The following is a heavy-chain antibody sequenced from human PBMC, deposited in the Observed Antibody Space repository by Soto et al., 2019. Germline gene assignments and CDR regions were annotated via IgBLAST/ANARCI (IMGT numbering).Heavy chain of an antibody. CDR1: GFSFGDYS. Sequence: GGFLTLSCAASGFSFGDYSMRWVRQAPGTGLEWVSLICWDGGSNYYADPVKGRFTSSRDNSKNSLYLQMNSLRTEDTALYYCAKNHLDVWIVAVYYDGMDVWAQGTTATSP. D-gene: IGHD3-3*01. CDR2: ICWDGGSN. CDR3: AKNHLDVWIVAVYYDGMDV. V-gene: IGHV3-43*01. J-gene: IGHJ6*02.